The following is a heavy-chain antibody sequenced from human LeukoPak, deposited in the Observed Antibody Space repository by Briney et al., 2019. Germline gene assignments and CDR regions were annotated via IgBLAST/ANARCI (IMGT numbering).Heavy chain of an antibody. J-gene: IGHJ4*02. Sequence: ASVKVSCKASGYTFISYGISWVRQAPGQGLEWMGWISAYNGNTNYAQKLQGRVTMTTDTSTSTAYMELRSLRSDDTAVYYCARGGSYDYVWGTYLVFDYWGQGTLVTVSS. V-gene: IGHV1-18*01. CDR2: ISAYNGNT. CDR1: GYTFISYG. CDR3: ARGGSYDYVWGTYLVFDY. D-gene: IGHD3-16*01.